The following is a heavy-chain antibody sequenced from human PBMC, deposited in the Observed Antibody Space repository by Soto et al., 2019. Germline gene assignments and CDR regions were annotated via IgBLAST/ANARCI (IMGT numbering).Heavy chain of an antibody. CDR3: ARDAPPADN. CDR1: GYTFTSYA. V-gene: IGHV1-18*01. Sequence: GQLVQSGAEVKKPGASVKVSCKASGYTFTSYAISWVRQAPGQGLEWMGWISAYNGNTNYAQKFQGRVTMTTDTSLSTEHMELRSLGPADTAVYYSARDAPPADNWGQAPVVTVSS. CDR2: ISAYNGNT. J-gene: IGHJ4*02.